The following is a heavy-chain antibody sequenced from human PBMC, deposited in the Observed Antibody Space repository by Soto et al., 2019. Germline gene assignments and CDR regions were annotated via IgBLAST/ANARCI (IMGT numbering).Heavy chain of an antibody. J-gene: IGHJ3*02. Sequence: PGGSLRLSCAASGFTFDDYTMHWVRQAPGKGLEWVSLISWDGGSTYYADSVKGRFTISRDNSKNSLYLQMNSLRTEDTALYYCAKDKYSYVYERLGAFDIWGQGTMVTVSS. CDR3: AKDKYSYVYERLGAFDI. V-gene: IGHV3-43*01. D-gene: IGHD5-18*01. CDR2: ISWDGGST. CDR1: GFTFDDYT.